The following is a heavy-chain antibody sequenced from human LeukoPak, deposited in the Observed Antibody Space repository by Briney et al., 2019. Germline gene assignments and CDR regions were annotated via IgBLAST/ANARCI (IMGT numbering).Heavy chain of an antibody. V-gene: IGHV4-38-2*01. CDR2: VYYSGST. CDR1: GYSISSGYY. Sequence: PSETLSLTCAVSGYSISSGYYWGWIRQPPGKGLEWIGIVYYSGSTYYNPSLKSRVTMSVDTSKNQFSLKLTSVGAADTAVYYCARSYERYSYGPAGYWGQGTLVTVSS. J-gene: IGHJ4*02. D-gene: IGHD5-18*01. CDR3: ARSYERYSYGPAGY.